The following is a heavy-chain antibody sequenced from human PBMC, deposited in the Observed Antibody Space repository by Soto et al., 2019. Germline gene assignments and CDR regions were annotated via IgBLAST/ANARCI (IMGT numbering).Heavy chain of an antibody. J-gene: IGHJ6*02. CDR2: ISYDGSNK. CDR1: GFTFSSYA. CDR3: ARDLVGCSGGSCYYYGMDV. V-gene: IGHV3-30-3*01. D-gene: IGHD2-15*01. Sequence: GGSLRLSCAASGFTFSSYAMHWVRQAPGKGLEWVAVISYDGSNKYYADSMKGRFTISRDNSKNTLYLQMNGLRAEDTAVYYCARDLVGCSGGSCYYYGMDVWGQGTTVTVS.